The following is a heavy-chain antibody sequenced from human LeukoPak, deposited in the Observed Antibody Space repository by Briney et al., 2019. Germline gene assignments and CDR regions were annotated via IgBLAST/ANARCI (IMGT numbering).Heavy chain of an antibody. D-gene: IGHD3-10*01. CDR2: IKQDGSEK. CDR1: GFTFSSYW. CDR3: ARDWGTYYYGSGSYYP. J-gene: IGHJ5*02. V-gene: IGHV3-7*01. Sequence: ESGGSLRLSCAASGFTFSSYWMSWVRQAPGKVLEWVANIKQDGSEKYYVDSVKGRFTISRDNAKNSLYLQMNSLRAEDTAVYYCARDWGTYYYGSGSYYPWGQGTLVTVSS.